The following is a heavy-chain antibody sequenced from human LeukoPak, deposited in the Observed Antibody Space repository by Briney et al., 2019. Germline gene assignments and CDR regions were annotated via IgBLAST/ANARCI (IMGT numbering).Heavy chain of an antibody. CDR3: ATSALAVAPFDY. V-gene: IGHV1-24*01. D-gene: IGHD6-19*01. Sequence: ASVKVSCKVSGYTLTELSMHWVRQAPGKGLEWMGGFDPEDGETIYAQKFQGRVTMTEDTPTDTAYMELSSLRSEDTAVYYCATSALAVAPFDYWGQGTLVTVSS. J-gene: IGHJ4*02. CDR1: GYTLTELS. CDR2: FDPEDGET.